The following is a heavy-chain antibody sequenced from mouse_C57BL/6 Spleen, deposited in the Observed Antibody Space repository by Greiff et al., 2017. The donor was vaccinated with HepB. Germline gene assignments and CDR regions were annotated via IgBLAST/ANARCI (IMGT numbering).Heavy chain of an antibody. J-gene: IGHJ2*01. V-gene: IGHV14-2*01. D-gene: IGHD1-1*01. CDR3: ARGYYYGSSLHFDY. Sequence: EVQLQQSGAELVKPGASVKLSCTASGFNIKDYYMHWVKQRTEQGLEWIGRIDPEDGDTKYAPKFQGKATITADTSSNTADLQLSSLTSEDTAVYYCARGYYYGSSLHFDYWGQGTTLTVSS. CDR1: GFNIKDYY. CDR2: IDPEDGDT.